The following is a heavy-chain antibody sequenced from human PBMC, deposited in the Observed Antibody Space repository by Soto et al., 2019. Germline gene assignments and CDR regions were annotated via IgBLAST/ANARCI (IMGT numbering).Heavy chain of an antibody. D-gene: IGHD1-1*01. V-gene: IGHV1-8*01. Sequence: QVQLVQSGAEVKKPGASVKVSCKASGYTFTSYDIHWVRQATGQGLEWMGWMTPNSGNTGYAQKFQGRVTMTRNTSISTAYMELSSLRSEDTAVYYCARERTGTTSMDVWGQGTTVTVSS. CDR2: MTPNSGNT. CDR1: GYTFTSYD. CDR3: ARERTGTTSMDV. J-gene: IGHJ6*02.